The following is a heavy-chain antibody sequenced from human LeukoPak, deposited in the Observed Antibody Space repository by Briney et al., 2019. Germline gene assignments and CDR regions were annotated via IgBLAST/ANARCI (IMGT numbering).Heavy chain of an antibody. CDR1: GGTFSSYA. CDR3: ARAVGCSGGSCFYHEYNWFDP. J-gene: IGHJ5*02. D-gene: IGHD2-15*01. CDR2: IIPIFGTA. Sequence: GASVKVSCKASGGTFSSYAISWVRQAPGQGLEWMGGIIPIFGTANYAQKFQGRVTITADKSTSTAYMELSSLRSEDTAVYYCARAVGCSGGSCFYHEYNWFDPWGQGTLVTVSS. V-gene: IGHV1-69*06.